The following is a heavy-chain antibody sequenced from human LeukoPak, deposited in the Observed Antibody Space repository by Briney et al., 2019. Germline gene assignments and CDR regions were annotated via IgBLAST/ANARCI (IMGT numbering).Heavy chain of an antibody. CDR3: ARGGLENGYHSNDGFDI. V-gene: IGHV4-59*01. CDR1: GGSISGYY. D-gene: IGHD3-22*01. Sequence: SETLSLTCTVSGGSISGYYWSWIRQPPGEGLEWIGYIYYSGSTKYNPSLKSRVTMSVDTSRNQFSLKLSSVTAADTAVYYCARGGLENGYHSNDGFDIWGQGTMVTVSS. J-gene: IGHJ3*02. CDR2: IYYSGST.